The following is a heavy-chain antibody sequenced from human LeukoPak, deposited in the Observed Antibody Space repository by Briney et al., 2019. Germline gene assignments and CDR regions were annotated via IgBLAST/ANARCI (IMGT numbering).Heavy chain of an antibody. CDR1: GYSISSGYY. CDR2: VYHSGST. D-gene: IGHD3-3*01. Sequence: PSETLSLTXAVSGYSISSGYYWGWMRQPPGKGLEWIGSVYHSGSTYYNPSLNSRVTISVDTSKNQFSLKLSSVTAADTAVYYCASLYYDFWSGYSDYWYFDLWGRGTLVTVSS. V-gene: IGHV4-38-2*01. J-gene: IGHJ2*01. CDR3: ASLYYDFWSGYSDYWYFDL.